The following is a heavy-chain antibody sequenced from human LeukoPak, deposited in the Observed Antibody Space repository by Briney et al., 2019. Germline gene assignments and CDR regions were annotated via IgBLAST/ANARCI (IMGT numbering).Heavy chain of an antibody. D-gene: IGHD1-7*01. J-gene: IGHJ3*02. CDR3: ARLITGTTTAFDI. V-gene: IGHV4-38-2*01. CDR2: VYTSGST. Sequence: SETLSLTCAVSGYSISSGYYWAWTRQPAGKGLEWIGRVYTSGSTHYNPSLKTRLTMSVDTSKNQFSLKLSSVTAADTAVYYCARLITGTTTAFDIWGQGTVVTVSS. CDR1: GYSISSGYY.